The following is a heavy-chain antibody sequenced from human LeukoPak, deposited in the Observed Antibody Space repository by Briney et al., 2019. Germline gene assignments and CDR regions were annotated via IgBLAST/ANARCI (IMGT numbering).Heavy chain of an antibody. V-gene: IGHV1-46*01. CDR2: INPSGSST. CDR3: ARHDLGGNSPFDY. J-gene: IGHJ4*02. D-gene: IGHD4-23*01. Sequence: GASVTVSFTTFGYTFTNYYMHWVRQAPGQGLEWMGVINPSGSSTTYSQKFQGRVTMTRDTSTSTAFMELSSLRSEDTAVYYCARHDLGGNSPFDYWGQGTLVTVSS. CDR1: GYTFTNYY.